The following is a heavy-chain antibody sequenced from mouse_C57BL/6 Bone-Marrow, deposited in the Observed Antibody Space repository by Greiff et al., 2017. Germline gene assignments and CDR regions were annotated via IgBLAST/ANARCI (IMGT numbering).Heavy chain of an antibody. CDR1: GYTFTSYW. J-gene: IGHJ4*01. V-gene: IGHV1-64*01. Sequence: QVQLQQPGAELVKPGASVKLSCQASGYTFTSYWMHWVKQRPGQGLEWIGMIHPNSGSTNYNEKFKSKATLTVDKSSSTAYMQLSSLTSEDSAVYYCAKGSANRAVIVDYWGQGTSVTVSS. CDR2: IHPNSGST. CDR3: AKGSANRAVIVDY. D-gene: IGHD3-1*01.